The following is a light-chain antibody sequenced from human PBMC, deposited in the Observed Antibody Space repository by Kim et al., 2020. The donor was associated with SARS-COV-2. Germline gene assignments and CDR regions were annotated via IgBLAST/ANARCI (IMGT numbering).Light chain of an antibody. V-gene: IGLV6-57*03. CDR1: SGSIDSDY. J-gene: IGLJ3*02. Sequence: VICTGSRSSGSIDSDYVQWYQQRPGSAPTTLIYENNQRPSGVPDRFSGSIDSSSNSASLNISGLKTEDEADYYCQSYDTSNPHWVFGGGTQLTVL. CDR3: QSYDTSNPHWV. CDR2: ENN.